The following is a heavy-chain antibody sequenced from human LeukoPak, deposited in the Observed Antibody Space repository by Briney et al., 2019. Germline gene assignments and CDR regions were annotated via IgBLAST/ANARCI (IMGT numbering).Heavy chain of an antibody. CDR3: ARSGPNYYDSSGYSPGFDY. CDR1: GGSISSYY. Sequence: SETLSLTCTVSGGSISSYYWSWIRQPPGKGLEWSGYIYYSGSTNSNTPLKSRVTISVDTSKNQCSLKLSSVPAADTAVYYCARSGPNYYDSSGYSPGFDYWGQGTLVTVSS. D-gene: IGHD3-22*01. J-gene: IGHJ4*02. CDR2: IYYSGST. V-gene: IGHV4-59*01.